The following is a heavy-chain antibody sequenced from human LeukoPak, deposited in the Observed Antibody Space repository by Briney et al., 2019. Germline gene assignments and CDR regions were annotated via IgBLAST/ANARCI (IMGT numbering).Heavy chain of an antibody. CDR2: INHSGST. V-gene: IGHV4-34*01. D-gene: IGHD3-22*01. CDR1: GGSFSGYY. CDR3: ARSRNYYDSSGYYDY. Sequence: SETLSLTCAVYGGSFSGYYWSRIPQPPGKGLEWIGEINHSGSTNYNPSLKSRVTISVDTSKNQFSLKLSSVTAADTAVYYCARSRNYYDSSGYYDYWGQGTLVTVSS. J-gene: IGHJ4*02.